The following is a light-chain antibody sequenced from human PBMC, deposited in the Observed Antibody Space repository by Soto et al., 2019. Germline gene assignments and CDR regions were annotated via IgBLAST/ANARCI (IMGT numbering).Light chain of an antibody. CDR1: QSVSSSY. CDR2: GPS. CDR3: QQYYNWPT. J-gene: IGKJ5*01. Sequence: EIVLTQSPGTLSLSPGERATLSCRASQSVSSSYLAWYQQKPGQAPRLLVYGPSTRATGVPARFSGSGSGTEFTLTISSLQSEDFAVYYCQQYYNWPTFGQGTRLEIK. V-gene: IGKV3-15*01.